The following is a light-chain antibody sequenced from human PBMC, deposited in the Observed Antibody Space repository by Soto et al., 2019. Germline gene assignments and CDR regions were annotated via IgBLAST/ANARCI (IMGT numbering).Light chain of an antibody. V-gene: IGLV2-23*02. CDR3: TSYAGDNNLV. CDR1: SSDFGNYNL. J-gene: IGLJ2*01. CDR2: EVN. Sequence: QSALTQPASVSGSPGQSITISCTGTSSDFGNYNLVSWYQQHPGKVPKLILFEVNKRPSGVSGRFSGSKSGNTASLTISGLQAEDEAHYYCTSYAGDNNLVFGGGTKLTVL.